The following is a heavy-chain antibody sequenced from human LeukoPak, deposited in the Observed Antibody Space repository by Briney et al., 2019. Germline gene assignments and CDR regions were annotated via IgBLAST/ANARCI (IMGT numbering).Heavy chain of an antibody. V-gene: IGHV3-66*01. CDR2: IYSGTNT. J-gene: IGHJ6*02. D-gene: IGHD3-22*01. CDR1: GFTVSSNY. CDR3: AREYYDSNSYNYGMDV. Sequence: GGSLRLSCAASGFTVSSNYMSWVRQAPGKGLEWVSVIYSGTNTYYADSVKGRFTISRDNSKNTLYLQMNSLRAEDTAVYYCAREYYDSNSYNYGMDVWGQGPTVTVSS.